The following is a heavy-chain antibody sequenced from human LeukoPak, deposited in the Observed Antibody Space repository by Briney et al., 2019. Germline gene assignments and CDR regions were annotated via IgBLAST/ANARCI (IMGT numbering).Heavy chain of an antibody. J-gene: IGHJ6*03. CDR1: GGSISSYY. D-gene: IGHD1-26*01. CDR2: IYTSGST. Sequence: PSETLSLTCTVSGGSISSYYWSWIRQPAGKGLEGIGRIYTSGSTNYNPPLKSRVTMSVDTSKNQFSLKLSSVTAADTAVYYCARSQGRRFLPTPPSMDVWGKGTTVTVSS. CDR3: ARSQGRRFLPTPPSMDV. V-gene: IGHV4-4*07.